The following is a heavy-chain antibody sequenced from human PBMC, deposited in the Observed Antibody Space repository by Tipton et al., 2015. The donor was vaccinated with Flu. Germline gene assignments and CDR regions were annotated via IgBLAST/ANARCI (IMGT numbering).Heavy chain of an antibody. V-gene: IGHV3-30*02. J-gene: IGHJ4*02. CDR3: ARDAAYSPDY. CDR1: GFTFRTNG. D-gene: IGHD2-21*01. CDR2: IRSDETTE. Sequence: SGFTFRTNGMHWARQAPGKGLEWVAHIRSDETTEYADSVKGRFTISRDNSKDMLYLQMNSLRAEDTAVYYCARDAAYSPDYWGQGTLVTVSS.